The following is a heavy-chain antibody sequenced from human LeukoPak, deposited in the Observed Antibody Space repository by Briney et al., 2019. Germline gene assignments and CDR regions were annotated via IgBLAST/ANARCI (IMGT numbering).Heavy chain of an antibody. CDR3: ARDLGTSRTFDY. CDR2: INAGSTNT. D-gene: IGHD1/OR15-1a*01. Sequence: QAXGQXLEXMGWINAGSTNTKYSQKFQGRITITRDTSANTTYMELSSLRSEDTAVYYCARDLGTSRTFDYWGQGTLVTVSS. V-gene: IGHV1-3*01. J-gene: IGHJ4*02.